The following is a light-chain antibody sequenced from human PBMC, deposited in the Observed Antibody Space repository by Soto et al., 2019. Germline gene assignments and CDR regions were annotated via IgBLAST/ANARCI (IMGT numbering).Light chain of an antibody. Sequence: QSVLTQPPSVSSASGLKVTISCSGSTANIGNNYVSWYQQLPGTAPKLLIYDNNRRPSGIPDRFSASKSGTSATLGITGLQTGDEADYYCGTWDSSLSGGVFGGGTKLTVL. V-gene: IGLV1-51*01. CDR2: DNN. CDR3: GTWDSSLSGGV. J-gene: IGLJ3*02. CDR1: TANIGNNY.